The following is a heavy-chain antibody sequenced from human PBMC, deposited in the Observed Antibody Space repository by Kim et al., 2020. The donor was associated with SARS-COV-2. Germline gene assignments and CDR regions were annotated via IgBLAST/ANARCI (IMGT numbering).Heavy chain of an antibody. CDR3: ARGHNWNDEAIPYYYYGVDV. CDR1: GGSISSGSYY. J-gene: IGHJ6*02. CDR2: IYTSGST. V-gene: IGHV4-61*02. D-gene: IGHD1-1*01. Sequence: SETLSLTCTVSGGSISSGSYYWSWIRQPAGKGLEWIGRIYTSGSTNYNPSLKSRVTISVDTSKNQFSLKLSCVTAADTAVYYCARGHNWNDEAIPYYYYGVDVWGQGTTVTVSS.